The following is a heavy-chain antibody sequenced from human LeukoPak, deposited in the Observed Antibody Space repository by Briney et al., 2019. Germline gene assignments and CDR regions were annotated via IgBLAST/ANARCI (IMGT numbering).Heavy chain of an antibody. CDR3: ARGPNSNWSGLDF. J-gene: IGHJ4*02. Sequence: PGGSLSLSDTPSAVSVSGHWMHCARRLPGKGMVWLSRVRPTGRTTTYAESVKGRFTVSIENAKNRLYLQANNPKDEDTAIYFCARGPNSNWSGLDFWGQGTLLTVSS. CDR2: VRPTGRTT. V-gene: IGHV3-74*03. D-gene: IGHD6-6*01. CDR1: AVSVSGHW.